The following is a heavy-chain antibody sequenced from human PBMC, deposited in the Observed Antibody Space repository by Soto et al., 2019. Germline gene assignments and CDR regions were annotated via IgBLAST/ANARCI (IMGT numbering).Heavy chain of an antibody. CDR3: ARVGGYYYYYMDV. D-gene: IGHD2-15*01. CDR2: ISSSSSHI. Sequence: EVQLVESGGGLVKPGGSLRLSCAASGFTFSSYSMNWVRQAPGKGLEWVSSISSSSSHIYYADSVKGRFTISRDNAKNSLYLQMNSLRAEDTAVYYCARVGGYYYYYMDVWGKGTTVTVSS. CDR1: GFTFSSYS. V-gene: IGHV3-21*01. J-gene: IGHJ6*03.